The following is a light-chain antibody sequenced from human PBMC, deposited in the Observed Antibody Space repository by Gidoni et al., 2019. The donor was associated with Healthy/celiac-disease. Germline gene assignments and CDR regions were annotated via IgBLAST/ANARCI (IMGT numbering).Light chain of an antibody. J-gene: IGKJ2*01. CDR2: DAS. Sequence: EIVLTPSAATLSLSPGESATLSCRASQSVSSYLAWYQQKPGQAPRLLIYDASNRATGIPARFSGSGSGTDFTLTISSLEPEDFAVYYCQQRSNWPPHTFGQXTKLEIK. CDR1: QSVSSY. V-gene: IGKV3-11*01. CDR3: QQRSNWPPHT.